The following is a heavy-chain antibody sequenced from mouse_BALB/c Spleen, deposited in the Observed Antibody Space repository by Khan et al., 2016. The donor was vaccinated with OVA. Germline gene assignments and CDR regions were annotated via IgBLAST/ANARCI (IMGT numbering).Heavy chain of an antibody. J-gene: IGHJ3*01. Sequence: QVQLKQSGPGLVQPSQSLSITCTVSGFSLNNYSVHWVRQSPGKGLEWLGVIWSAGSTDYNAAFISRLTISKDNSRSQVFFKMNSLQPNDTALYYCARRGKDYGRGALFAYWGQGTLVTVSA. CDR1: GFSLNNYS. CDR3: ARRGKDYGRGALFAY. D-gene: IGHD2-4*01. V-gene: IGHV2-2*02. CDR2: IWSAGST.